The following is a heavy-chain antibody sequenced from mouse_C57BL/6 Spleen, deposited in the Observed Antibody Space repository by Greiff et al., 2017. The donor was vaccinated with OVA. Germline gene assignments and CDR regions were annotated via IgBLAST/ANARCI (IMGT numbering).Heavy chain of an antibody. CDR2: IDPSDSYT. Sequence: VQLQQPGAELVRPGPSVKLSCKASGYTFTSYWMHWVKQRPGQGLEWIGVIDPSDSYTNYNQKFKGKATLTVDTSSSTAYMQLSSLTSEDSAVYYCASYDYEAYWGQGTLVTVSA. CDR3: ASYDYEAY. D-gene: IGHD2-4*01. CDR1: GYTFTSYW. V-gene: IGHV1-59*01. J-gene: IGHJ3*01.